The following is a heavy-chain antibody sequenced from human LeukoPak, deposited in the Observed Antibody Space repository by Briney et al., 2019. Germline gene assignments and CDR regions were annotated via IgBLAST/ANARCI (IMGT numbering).Heavy chain of an antibody. CDR1: GFTFSSYW. Sequence: PGGSLRLSCAASGFTFSSYWMHWVRQVPGKGLVWVSHIKSDGSSTSYADSVKGRFTISRDNDKNTLYLQMNSLRAEDTAVYYRARDRGYGFDYWGQGTLVTVSS. D-gene: IGHD5-18*01. V-gene: IGHV3-74*01. CDR2: IKSDGSST. CDR3: ARDRGYGFDY. J-gene: IGHJ4*02.